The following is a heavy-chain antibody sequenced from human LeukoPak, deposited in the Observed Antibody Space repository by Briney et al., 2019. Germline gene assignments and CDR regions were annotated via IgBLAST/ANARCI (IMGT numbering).Heavy chain of an antibody. D-gene: IGHD4-17*01. V-gene: IGHV5-51*01. CDR3: ARPTRPDYGDYGWFDP. Sequence: GESLKISCKGSGDSFTTYWIGWVRQMPGKGLEWMGIINPADSDTRYSPSFQGQVTISVDKSISTAYLQWSSLKASDTAMYYCARPTRPDYGDYGWFDPWGQGTLVTVSS. CDR1: GDSFTTYW. J-gene: IGHJ5*02. CDR2: INPADSDT.